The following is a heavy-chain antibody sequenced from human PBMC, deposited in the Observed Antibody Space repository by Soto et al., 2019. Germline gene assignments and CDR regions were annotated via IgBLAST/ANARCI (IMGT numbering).Heavy chain of an antibody. D-gene: IGHD3-3*01. V-gene: IGHV3-30-3*01. J-gene: IGHJ4*02. CDR1: GFTFSSYA. Sequence: SGGSLRLSCAASGFTFSSYAMHWVRQAPGKGLEWVAVISYDGSNKYYADSVKGRFTISRDNSKNTLYLQMNSLRAEDTAVYYCAREASIFGVVIGYFDYWGQGTLVTVSS. CDR2: ISYDGSNK. CDR3: AREASIFGVVIGYFDY.